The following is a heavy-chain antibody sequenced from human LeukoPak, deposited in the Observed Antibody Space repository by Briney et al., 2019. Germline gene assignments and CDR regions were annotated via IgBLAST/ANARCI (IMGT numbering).Heavy chain of an antibody. V-gene: IGHV3-21*01. CDR1: GFTFSTYS. CDR3: ARDLDIVVVPASWFYP. D-gene: IGHD2-2*03. CDR2: ISSSSKYI. Sequence: PGGSLRLSCAASGFTFSTYSMNWVRQAQGRGLEWVSSISSSSKYIYYADSVKGRFTISRDDAKNSLSLQMNSLRAEDTAVYYCARDLDIVVVPASWFYPWGQGTLVTVSS. J-gene: IGHJ5*02.